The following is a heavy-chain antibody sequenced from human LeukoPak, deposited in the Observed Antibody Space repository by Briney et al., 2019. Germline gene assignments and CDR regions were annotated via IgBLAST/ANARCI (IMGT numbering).Heavy chain of an antibody. CDR1: GGSISSSNW. D-gene: IGHD3-3*01. CDR2: IYHSGST. V-gene: IGHV4-4*02. CDR3: ARDNSDPTYYDFWSGSDAFDI. J-gene: IGHJ3*02. Sequence: SETLSLTCAVSGGSISSSNWWSWVRQPPGKGLEWIGEIYHSGSTNYNPSLKSRVTISVDKSKNQFSLKLSSVTAADTAVYYCARDNSDPTYYDFWSGSDAFDIWGQGTMVTVSS.